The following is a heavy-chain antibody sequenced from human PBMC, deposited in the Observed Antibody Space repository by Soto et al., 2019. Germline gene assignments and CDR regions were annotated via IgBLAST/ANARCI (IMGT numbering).Heavy chain of an antibody. Sequence: QVQLQQWGAGLLKPSETLSLNCAVTGGSLSGYYWSWIRQPPGKGLEWIGEVKDGGHTNYSPSLRGRVTVSSDTSNIQFSIRLHSVTAVDTGVFYCARGLESVVLTHWDQGSLVTVSP. CDR3: ARGLESVVLTH. J-gene: IGHJ4*02. CDR2: VKDGGHT. V-gene: IGHV4-34*01. CDR1: GGSLSGYY.